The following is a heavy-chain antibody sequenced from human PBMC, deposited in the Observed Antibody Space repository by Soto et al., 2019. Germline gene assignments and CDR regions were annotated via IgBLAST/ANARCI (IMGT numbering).Heavy chain of an antibody. V-gene: IGHV1-69*06. Sequence: SVKVSCKASGGTFSSYAISWVRQAPGQGLEWMGGIIPIFGTANYAQKFQGRVTITADKSTSTAYMELSSLRSEDTAVYYCARRYHYDSSGPFDYWGQGTLVTVSS. D-gene: IGHD3-22*01. CDR2: IIPIFGTA. CDR1: GGTFSSYA. CDR3: ARRYHYDSSGPFDY. J-gene: IGHJ4*02.